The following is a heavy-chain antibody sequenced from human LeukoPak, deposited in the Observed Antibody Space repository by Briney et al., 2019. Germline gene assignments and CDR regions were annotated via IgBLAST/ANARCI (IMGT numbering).Heavy chain of an antibody. D-gene: IGHD3-10*01. CDR1: GGSFSGYY. V-gene: IGHV4-34*01. J-gene: IGHJ4*02. CDR2: INHSGST. Sequence: SETLSLTCAVYGGSFSGYYWSWIRQPPGKGLEWIGEINHSGSTNYNPSLKSRVTISVDTSKNQFSLKLSSVTAADTAVYYCAYQTMVRGVDYFDYWGQGTLVTVSS. CDR3: AYQTMVRGVDYFDY.